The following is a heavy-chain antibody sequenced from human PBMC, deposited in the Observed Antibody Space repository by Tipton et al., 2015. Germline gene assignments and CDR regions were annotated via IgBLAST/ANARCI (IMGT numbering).Heavy chain of an antibody. D-gene: IGHD3-3*02. Sequence: SLRLSCAASGFTFSTYAMTWVRQVPGKGLEWVSTISGSGSKTFYADSVKGRFTISGDNSRGTFFLQMNSLRGEDTAAYFCAKGGHFSYFDYWGQGIMVTVSS. V-gene: IGHV3-23*01. J-gene: IGHJ4*02. CDR1: GFTFSTYA. CDR3: AKGGHFSYFDY. CDR2: ISGSGSKT.